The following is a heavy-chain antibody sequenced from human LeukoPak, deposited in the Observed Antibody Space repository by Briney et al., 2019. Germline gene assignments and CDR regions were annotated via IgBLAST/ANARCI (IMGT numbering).Heavy chain of an antibody. J-gene: IGHJ3*02. Sequence: PGGSLRLSCAASGFTLRSYSMNWVRQAPGKGLEWVSYISSSSSTIYYADSVKGRFTISRDNAKNSVYLQMNSLRAEDTAVYYCAKDGGSSWYGAFDIWGQGTMVTVSS. D-gene: IGHD6-13*01. CDR2: ISSSSSTI. V-gene: IGHV3-48*01. CDR3: AKDGGSSWYGAFDI. CDR1: GFTLRSYS.